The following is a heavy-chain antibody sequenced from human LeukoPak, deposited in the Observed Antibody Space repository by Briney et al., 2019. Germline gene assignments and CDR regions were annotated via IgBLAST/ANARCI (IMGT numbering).Heavy chain of an antibody. D-gene: IGHD2-15*01. CDR3: TKETPQMDV. V-gene: IGHV3-48*03. Sequence: GGSPRLSCAASGFTFSIYEMNWVRQAPGQGLEWVAYISSTGNTVHYAGSVKGRFTISRDNAKNSLYLQMNRLRAEDTAVYYCTKETPQMDVWGKGTTVTVSS. CDR1: GFTFSIYE. J-gene: IGHJ6*04. CDR2: ISSTGNTV.